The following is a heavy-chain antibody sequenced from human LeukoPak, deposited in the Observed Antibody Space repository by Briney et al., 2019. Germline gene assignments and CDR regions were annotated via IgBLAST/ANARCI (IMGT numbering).Heavy chain of an antibody. D-gene: IGHD5-12*01. CDR1: GFTFSNYA. J-gene: IGHJ6*03. CDR3: ARSLATSYYYMDV. Sequence: GRSLRLSCAASGFTFSNYAMHWVRQAPGKGLEWVAVISYDGSNKFYADTVKGRFTISRDNSKNTLHLQMNSLRAEDTTVYYCARSLATSYYYMDVWGKGTTVTVSS. V-gene: IGHV3-30*04. CDR2: ISYDGSNK.